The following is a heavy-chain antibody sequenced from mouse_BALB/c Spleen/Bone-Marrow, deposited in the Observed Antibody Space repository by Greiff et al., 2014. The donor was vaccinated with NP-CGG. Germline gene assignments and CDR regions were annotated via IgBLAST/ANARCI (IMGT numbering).Heavy chain of an antibody. Sequence: VQLQQSGGDLVKPGGSPKLSCAASGFTFSSYGMSWVRQTPDKRLEWVATISSGGSYTYYPDSVKGRFTISRDNAKNTLYLQMSSLKSEDTAMYYCARDFITTDAMDYWGQGTSVTVSS. J-gene: IGHJ4*01. CDR1: GFTFSSYG. CDR2: ISSGGSYT. CDR3: ARDFITTDAMDY. D-gene: IGHD1-1*01. V-gene: IGHV5-6*01.